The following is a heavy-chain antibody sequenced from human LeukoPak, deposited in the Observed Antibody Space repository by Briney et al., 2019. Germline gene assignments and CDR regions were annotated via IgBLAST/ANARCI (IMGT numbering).Heavy chain of an antibody. CDR3: ARGYYDSRGYSVPFDS. CDR1: GDSITTNY. Sequence: XETLSLTCSVSGDSITTNYWNWIRQTPEKGLEWIGYISTSRGTNYNPSLRSRVTMLLDTSKNQFSLELRSVTAADTAVYHCARGYYDSRGYSVPFDSWGQGTLVTVSS. CDR2: ISTSRGT. D-gene: IGHD3-22*01. J-gene: IGHJ4*02. V-gene: IGHV4-4*07.